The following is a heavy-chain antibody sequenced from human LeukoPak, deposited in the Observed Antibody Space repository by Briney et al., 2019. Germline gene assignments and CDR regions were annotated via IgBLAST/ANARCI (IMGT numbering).Heavy chain of an antibody. D-gene: IGHD3-10*01. J-gene: IGHJ6*02. Sequence: SVKVSCKASGGTFSSYAISWVRQAPGQGLEWMGGIIPIFGTANYAQKYQGRVTITADESTSTAYMELSSLRSEDTAVYYCARQFRGVDYYYYYGMDVWGQGTTVTVSS. CDR1: GGTFSSYA. V-gene: IGHV1-69*13. CDR2: IIPIFGTA. CDR3: ARQFRGVDYYYYYGMDV.